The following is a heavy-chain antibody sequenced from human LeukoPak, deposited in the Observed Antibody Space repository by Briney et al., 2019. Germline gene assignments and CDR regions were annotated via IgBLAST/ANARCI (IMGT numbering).Heavy chain of an antibody. CDR2: MNPNSGAT. V-gene: IGHV1-8*01. D-gene: IGHD3-22*01. J-gene: IGHJ4*02. CDR3: ARISRGDSSGHYPY. CDR1: GYTFTSYD. Sequence: ASVKVSCKASGYTFTSYDFNWLRQATGQGPEWMGWMNPNSGATGYAQKFQGRVTMTRNTSISTAYMELSSLRSEDTAVYYCARISRGDSSGHYPYWGQGTLVTVSS.